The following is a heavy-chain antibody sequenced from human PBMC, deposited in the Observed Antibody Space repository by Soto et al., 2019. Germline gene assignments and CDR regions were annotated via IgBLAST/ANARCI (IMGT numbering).Heavy chain of an antibody. Sequence: APVKVSCKASGYTFTSYGISWVRQAPGQGLEWMGWISPNNGNTSYAQKFQGRVTMTTNTSISTAYMELSSLRSEDTAVYYCARGFIGGYYGSGSHYYYYYYMDVWGKGTTVTVSS. V-gene: IGHV1-18*01. CDR2: ISPNNGNT. CDR3: ARGFIGGYYGSGSHYYYYYYMDV. CDR1: GYTFTSYG. J-gene: IGHJ6*03. D-gene: IGHD3-10*01.